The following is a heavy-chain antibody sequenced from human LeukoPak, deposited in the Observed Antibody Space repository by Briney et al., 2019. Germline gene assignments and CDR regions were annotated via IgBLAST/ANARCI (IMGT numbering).Heavy chain of an antibody. Sequence: SETLSLTCTVSGGSISSYYWSWIRQPAGKGLEWIGRIYTSGSTNYNPSLKSRVTMSVDTSENQFSLKLSSVTAADTAVYYCARDPTYGSGSYFDYWGQGTLVTVSS. CDR3: ARDPTYGSGSYFDY. D-gene: IGHD3-10*01. J-gene: IGHJ4*02. V-gene: IGHV4-4*07. CDR2: IYTSGST. CDR1: GGSISSYY.